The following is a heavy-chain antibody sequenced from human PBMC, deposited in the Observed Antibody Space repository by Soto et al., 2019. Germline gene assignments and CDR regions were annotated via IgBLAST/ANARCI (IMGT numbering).Heavy chain of an antibody. V-gene: IGHV1-3*01. CDR2: LNPDTGNT. Sequence: QVQLVQAGAELKKPGASVNISCTASGFTFSDNLINWVRQVPGQGLEWIGWLNPDTGNTRYSETFQGRVTLFRHPTASIDYFELSSLENEDTALYFCARDIKSVGPRANDAVDIWGQGTMITVSS. CDR1: GFTFSDNL. J-gene: IGHJ3*02. CDR3: ARDIKSVGPRANDAVDI.